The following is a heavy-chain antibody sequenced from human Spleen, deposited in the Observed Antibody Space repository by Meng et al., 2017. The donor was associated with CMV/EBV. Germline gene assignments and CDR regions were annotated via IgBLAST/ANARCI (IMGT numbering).Heavy chain of an antibody. CDR3: AKGTIFQWGDGIDM. J-gene: IGHJ3*02. Sequence: GESLKISCAASGFTFSSCAMDWVRQAPGGGLEWVAVVSFDGNNQNYGDSVKGRFTISRDKSWNTLYLQMNSLRVEDTAVYYCAKGTIFQWGDGIDMWGQGTMVTVSS. D-gene: IGHD3-3*01. CDR2: VSFDGNNQ. CDR1: GFTFSSCA. V-gene: IGHV3-30-3*01.